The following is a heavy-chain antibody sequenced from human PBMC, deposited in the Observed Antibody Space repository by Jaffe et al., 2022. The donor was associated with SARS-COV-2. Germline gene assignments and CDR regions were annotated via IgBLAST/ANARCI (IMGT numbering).Heavy chain of an antibody. D-gene: IGHD2-8*01. Sequence: EVQLVQSGAEVKKPGESLKITCQASGYSFSNFWIGWVRLVPGQGLEWMGIIYPGDSDTEYSPSFQGRVTISADNSLSTASLHWSSLQASDTAIYYCARHPPPNGPRYYYYGMDVWGQGTTVTVSS. CDR2: IYPGDSDT. CDR1: GYSFSNFW. J-gene: IGHJ6*02. CDR3: ARHPPPNGPRYYYYGMDV. V-gene: IGHV5-51*01.